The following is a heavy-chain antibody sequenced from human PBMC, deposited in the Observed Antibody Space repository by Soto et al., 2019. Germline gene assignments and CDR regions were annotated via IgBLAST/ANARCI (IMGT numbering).Heavy chain of an antibody. V-gene: IGHV4-61*01. D-gene: IGHD3-3*01. CDR1: GGSVSSGSYY. J-gene: IGHJ4*02. Sequence: SETLSLTCTVSGGSVSSGSYYWSWIRQPPGKGLEWIGYIYYSGSTNYNPSLKSRVTISVDTSKNRFSLKLSSVTTADTAVYYCARANYDFWSGYQSRFDYWGQGTLVTSPQ. CDR2: IYYSGST. CDR3: ARANYDFWSGYQSRFDY.